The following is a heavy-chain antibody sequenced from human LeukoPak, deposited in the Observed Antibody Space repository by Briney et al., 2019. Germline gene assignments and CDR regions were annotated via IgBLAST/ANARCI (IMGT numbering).Heavy chain of an antibody. CDR2: ISWNSDTI. D-gene: IGHD3-10*01. CDR1: GFSLDAHA. CDR3: AKDVSSYGLGSYSYFDY. V-gene: IGHV3-9*01. Sequence: GGSLRLSCAASGFSLDAHAMHWVPQAPGKGLEWGSGISWNSDTIAYADSVKGRFTISRDNAQNFLYLQMNSLRAEDTALYYCAKDVSSYGLGSYSYFDYWGQGTLVTVSS. J-gene: IGHJ4*02.